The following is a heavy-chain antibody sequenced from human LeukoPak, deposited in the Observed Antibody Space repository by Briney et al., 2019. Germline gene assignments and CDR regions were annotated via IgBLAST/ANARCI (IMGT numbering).Heavy chain of an antibody. D-gene: IGHD4-17*01. Sequence: GGSLRLSCAASGFTFSNAWMSWVRQAPGKGLEWVGRIKSKTDGGTTDYAAPVKGRFTISRDDSKNTLYLQMNSLRAEDTALYYCARDLGYGDYSETVGNWFDPWGQGTLVTVSS. CDR1: GFTFSNAW. J-gene: IGHJ5*02. V-gene: IGHV3-15*05. CDR2: IKSKTDGGTT. CDR3: ARDLGYGDYSETVGNWFDP.